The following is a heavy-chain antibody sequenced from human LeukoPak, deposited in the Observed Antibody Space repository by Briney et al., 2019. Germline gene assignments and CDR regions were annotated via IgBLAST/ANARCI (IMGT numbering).Heavy chain of an antibody. V-gene: IGHV3-48*01. J-gene: IGHJ6*02. CDR2: ISSSSSTI. CDR1: GFTFSSYS. D-gene: IGHD3-3*01. CDR3: ARDPPLRFLEWLSPSGMDV. Sequence: GGPLRLSCAASGFTFSSYSMNWVRQAPGKGLEWVSYISSSSSTIYYADSVKGRFTISRDNAKNSLYLQMNSLRAEDTAVYYCARDPPLRFLEWLSPSGMDVWGQGTTVTVSS.